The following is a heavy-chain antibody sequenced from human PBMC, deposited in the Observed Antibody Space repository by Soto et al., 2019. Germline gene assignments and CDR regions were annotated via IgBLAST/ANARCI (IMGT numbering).Heavy chain of an antibody. CDR2: INHSGST. D-gene: IGHD2-15*01. J-gene: IGHJ1*01. CDR1: GGSFSGYY. V-gene: IGHV4-34*01. Sequence: SETLSLTCAVYGGSFSGYYWSWIRQPPGKGLEWIGEINHSGSTNYNPSLKSRVTISVDTSKNQFSLKLSSVTAADTAVYYCARGDIVEVVAATQSYSPPPVRYFQHRGQGTLVTVSS. CDR3: ARGDIVEVVAATQSYSPPPVRYFQH.